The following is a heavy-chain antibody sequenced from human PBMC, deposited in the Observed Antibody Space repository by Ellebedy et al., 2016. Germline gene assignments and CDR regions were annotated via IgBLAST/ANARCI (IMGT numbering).Heavy chain of an antibody. CDR3: AKDSPGTPTDGMGV. Sequence: GESLKISXAGSGFIFSGFGMHWVRQAPGKGLEWVAVISYDRSNKFYAESVKGRFTISRDNSKNTMYLDMNSLRADDSAVYYCAKDSPGTPTDGMGVWGRGTTVNVSS. D-gene: IGHD1-26*01. J-gene: IGHJ6*02. CDR2: ISYDRSNK. CDR1: GFIFSGFG. V-gene: IGHV3-30*18.